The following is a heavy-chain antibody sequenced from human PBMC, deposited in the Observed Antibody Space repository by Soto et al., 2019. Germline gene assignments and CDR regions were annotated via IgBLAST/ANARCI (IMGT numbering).Heavy chain of an antibody. CDR3: AKALGFCSSTRCYPKN. CDR1: GFTFSSYS. J-gene: IGHJ4*02. V-gene: IGHV3-21*01. D-gene: IGHD2-2*01. Sequence: PGGSLRLSCAASGFTFSSYSMNWVRQAPGKGLEWVSSISSSSSYIYYADSVKGRFTISRDNAKNSLYLQMHSLRAEDTAVYYCAKALGFCSSTRCYPKNWGQGTLVTVS. CDR2: ISSSSSYI.